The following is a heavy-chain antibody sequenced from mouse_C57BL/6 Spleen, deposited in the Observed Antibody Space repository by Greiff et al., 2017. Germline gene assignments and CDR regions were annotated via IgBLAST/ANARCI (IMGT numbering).Heavy chain of an antibody. CDR2: INYDGSST. D-gene: IGHD1-1*01. CDR3: ARDSNYALYY. J-gene: IGHJ4*01. V-gene: IGHV5-16*01. CDR1: GFTFSDYY. Sequence: EVMLVESEGGLVQPGSSMKLSCTASGFTFSDYYMAWVRQVPEKGLEWVANINYDGSSTYYLDSLKSRFIISRDNAKNILYLQMSSLKSEDTATYYCARDSNYALYYGGQGTSVTVSS.